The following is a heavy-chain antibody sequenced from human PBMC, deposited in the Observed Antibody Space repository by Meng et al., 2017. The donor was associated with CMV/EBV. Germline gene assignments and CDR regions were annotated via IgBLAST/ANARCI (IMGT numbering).Heavy chain of an antibody. D-gene: IGHD1-7*01. CDR2: ISSSSSTI. V-gene: IGHV3-48*04. Sequence: GGSLRLSCAASRFTFSSYSMNWVRQAPGKGLEGVSYISSSSSTIYYADSVKGRFTISRDNAKNSLYLQMNSLRAEDTAVYYCARDLGPYNWNYVGVVQGAKDYWGQGTLVTVSS. J-gene: IGHJ4*02. CDR3: ARDLGPYNWNYVGVVQGAKDY. CDR1: RFTFSSYS.